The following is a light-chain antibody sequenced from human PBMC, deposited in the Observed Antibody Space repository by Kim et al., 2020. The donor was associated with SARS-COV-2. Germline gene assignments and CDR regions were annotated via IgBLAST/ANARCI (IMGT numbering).Light chain of an antibody. Sequence: VSVGDRVTITCRESQSITNSLAWYQQKPGKVPQRPFYAASALQSGGPYRFSGSGSGTDFTLTISRLQPEDVATYYCQKYNSAPWTFGQGTKVDIK. CDR3: QKYNSAPWT. V-gene: IGKV1-27*01. J-gene: IGKJ1*01. CDR1: QSITNS. CDR2: AAS.